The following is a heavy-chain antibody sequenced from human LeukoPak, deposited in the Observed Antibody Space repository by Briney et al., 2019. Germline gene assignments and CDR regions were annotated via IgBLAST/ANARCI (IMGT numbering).Heavy chain of an antibody. CDR2: MNPNSGNT. J-gene: IGHJ4*02. V-gene: IGHV1-8*01. CDR3: ARGVRGIVGATSPGY. CDR1: VYTLTIYA. Sequence: ASVKVSCKDSVYTLTIYAINLVRQATGQGLEWMGWMNPNSGNTGYAQKLQGRVTMTRNTSISTAYMELSSLRSEDTAVYYCARGVRGIVGATSPGYWGQGTLVTVSS. D-gene: IGHD1-26*01.